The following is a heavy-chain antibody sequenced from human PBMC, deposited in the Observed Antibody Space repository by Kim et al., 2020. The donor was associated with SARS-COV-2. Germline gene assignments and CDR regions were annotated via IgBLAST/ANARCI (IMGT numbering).Heavy chain of an antibody. J-gene: IGHJ6*02. D-gene: IGHD4-4*01. V-gene: IGHV3-30*02. Sequence: YADPGTGRFTISRDHSTNTLYLQMNGLRAEDTAVYYCAKDVPTTGGMDVWGQGTTVTVSS. CDR3: AKDVPTTGGMDV.